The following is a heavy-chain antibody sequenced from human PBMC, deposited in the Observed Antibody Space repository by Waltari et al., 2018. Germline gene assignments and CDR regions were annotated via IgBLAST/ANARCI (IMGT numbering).Heavy chain of an antibody. CDR1: GGSFTNYV. J-gene: IGHJ5*02. Sequence: HVKLMPSGTEVRKPGSSVKVSCEDSGGSFTNYVIIWVGQAPAQGLEWMGGIMPMFDSPNYAPKFQGRLTITADQSTTTAYMELSSLRSEDTAVYYCLLRLMVYSTTRDPNWFDPWGQGTLVIVSS. D-gene: IGHD2-8*01. CDR3: LLRLMVYSTTRDPNWFDP. V-gene: IGHV1-69*01. CDR2: IMPMFDSP.